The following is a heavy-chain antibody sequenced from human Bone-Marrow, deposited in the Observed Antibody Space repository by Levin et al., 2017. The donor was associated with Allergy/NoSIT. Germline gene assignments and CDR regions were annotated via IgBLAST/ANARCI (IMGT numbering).Heavy chain of an antibody. D-gene: IGHD2-8*01. Sequence: LGGSLRLSCAASGFTFSSYRMNWARQAPGKGLEWVATISSGGSYIYYADSVKGRFTISRDNAKNSLFLEMNNLRAEDTAVYYCARVNGYCSTSTCYNNWSDPWGQGTLVTVSS. J-gene: IGHJ5*02. CDR1: GFTFSSYR. CDR3: ARVNGYCSTSTCYNNWSDP. CDR2: ISSGGSYI. V-gene: IGHV3-21*01.